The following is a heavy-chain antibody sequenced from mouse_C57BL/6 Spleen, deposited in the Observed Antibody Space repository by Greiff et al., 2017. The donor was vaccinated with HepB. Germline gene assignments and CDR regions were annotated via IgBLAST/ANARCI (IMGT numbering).Heavy chain of an antibody. J-gene: IGHJ2*01. D-gene: IGHD2-4*01. Sequence: QVQLQQPGAELVKPGASVKMSCKASGYTFTSYWITWVKQRPGQGLEWIGDIYPGSGSTNYNEKFKSKATLTVDTSSSTAYMQLSSLTSEDSAVYYCARDRDYDRTFDYWGQGTTLTVSS. V-gene: IGHV1-55*01. CDR3: ARDRDYDRTFDY. CDR1: GYTFTSYW. CDR2: IYPGSGST.